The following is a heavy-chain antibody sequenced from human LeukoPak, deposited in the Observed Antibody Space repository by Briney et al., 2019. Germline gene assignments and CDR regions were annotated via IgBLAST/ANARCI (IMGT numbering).Heavy chain of an antibody. D-gene: IGHD2-2*01. Sequence: GGSLRLSCAASGFTFSSYAMSWVRQAPGKGLEWVANIKQDGSEKYYVDSVKGRFTISRDNAKNSLYLQMNSLRAEDTAVYYCAREEYCSSTSCRRYYYYGMDVWGQGTTVTVSS. J-gene: IGHJ6*02. CDR3: AREEYCSSTSCRRYYYYGMDV. V-gene: IGHV3-7*01. CDR1: GFTFSSYA. CDR2: IKQDGSEK.